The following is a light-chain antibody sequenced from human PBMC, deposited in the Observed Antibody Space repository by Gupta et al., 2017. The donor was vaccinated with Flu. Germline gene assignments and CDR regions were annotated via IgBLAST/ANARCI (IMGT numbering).Light chain of an antibody. CDR1: QDISNY. V-gene: IGKV1-33*01. J-gene: IGKJ4*01. CDR2: DAS. Sequence: PSSLSASVGDRVTISCQASQDISNYLNWYQQKPGKAPKLLIYDASNLETGVPSRFSGSGSGTDFTFTISSLQPEDIATYYCLQFDNLPPGFGGGTKVEIK. CDR3: LQFDNLPPG.